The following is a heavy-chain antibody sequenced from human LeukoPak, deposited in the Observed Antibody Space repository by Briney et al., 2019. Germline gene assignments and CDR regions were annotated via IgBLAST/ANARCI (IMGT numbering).Heavy chain of an antibody. CDR1: GGSFSGYY. V-gene: IGHV4-34*01. CDR2: INHSGST. CDR3: ARRSGYSYFQH. Sequence: SETLSLTCAVYGGSFSGYYWSWIRQPPGKGLEWIGEINHSGSTNYNPSLKSRVTISVDTSKNQLSLKLSSVTAADTAVYYCARRSGYSYFQHWGQGTLVTVSS. D-gene: IGHD3-3*01. J-gene: IGHJ1*01.